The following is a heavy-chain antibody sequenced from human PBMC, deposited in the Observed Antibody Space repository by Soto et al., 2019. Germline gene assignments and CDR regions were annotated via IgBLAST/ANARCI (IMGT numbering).Heavy chain of an antibody. CDR2: ISGSGGST. Sequence: GGSLRLSCAASGFTFSSYAMSWVRQAPGKGLEWVSAISGSGGSTYYADSVKGRFTISRDNSKNTLYLQMNSLRAEDTAVYYCAKDPVLRYFDWLGYFDYWGQGTLVTV. CDR3: AKDPVLRYFDWLGYFDY. D-gene: IGHD3-9*01. CDR1: GFTFSSYA. V-gene: IGHV3-23*01. J-gene: IGHJ4*02.